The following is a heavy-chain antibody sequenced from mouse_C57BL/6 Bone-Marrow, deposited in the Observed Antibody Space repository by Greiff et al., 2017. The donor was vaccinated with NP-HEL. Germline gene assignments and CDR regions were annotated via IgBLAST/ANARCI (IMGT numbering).Heavy chain of an antibody. J-gene: IGHJ1*03. D-gene: IGHD1-1*01. Sequence: LQQSGASVKLSCKATGYTFTGYWIEWVKQRPGHGLEWIGEILPGSGSTNYNEKFKGKATFTADTSSNTAYMQLSSLTTEDSAIYYCAREDYYGSTLYWYFDVWGTGTTVTVSS. CDR2: ILPGSGST. V-gene: IGHV1-9*01. CDR3: AREDYYGSTLYWYFDV. CDR1: GYTFTGYW.